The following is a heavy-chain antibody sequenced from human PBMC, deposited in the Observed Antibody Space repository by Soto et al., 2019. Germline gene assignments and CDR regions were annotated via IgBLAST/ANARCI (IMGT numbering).Heavy chain of an antibody. D-gene: IGHD3-9*01. Sequence: PGGSLRLSCAASGFTFSSYSMNWVRQAPGKGLEWFSYISSSSSTIYYADSVKGRFTISRDNAKNSLYLQMNSLRAEDTAVYYCARDPHYDILTGYSPGDAFDIWGQGTMVTVSS. V-gene: IGHV3-48*01. CDR2: ISSSSSTI. CDR1: GFTFSSYS. J-gene: IGHJ3*02. CDR3: ARDPHYDILTGYSPGDAFDI.